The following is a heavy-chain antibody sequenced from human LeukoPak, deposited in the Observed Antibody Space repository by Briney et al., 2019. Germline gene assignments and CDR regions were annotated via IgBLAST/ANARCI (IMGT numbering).Heavy chain of an antibody. CDR3: AREELDSGYNWNLTAVGFDP. CDR2: INPNSGGT. CDR1: GYTFTGYY. V-gene: IGHV1-2*02. Sequence: ASVKVSCKASGYTFTGYYMHWVRQAPGQGLEWMGWINPNSGGTNYAQKFQGRVTMTRDTSISTAYMELSRLRSDDTAVYYCAREELDSGYNWNLTAVGFDPWGQGTLVTVSS. D-gene: IGHD1-20*01. J-gene: IGHJ5*02.